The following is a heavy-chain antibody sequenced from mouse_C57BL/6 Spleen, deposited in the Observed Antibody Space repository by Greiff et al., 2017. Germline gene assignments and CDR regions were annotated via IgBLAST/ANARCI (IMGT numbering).Heavy chain of an antibody. CDR3: LTTVVARDFDY. Sequence: QVQLQQSGAELARPGASVKMSCKASGYTFTSYTMHWVKQRPGQGLEWIGYINPSSGYTKYNQKFKDKATLTADKSSSTAYMQLSSLTSEDSAVYYCLTTVVARDFDYWGQGTTLTVAS. D-gene: IGHD1-1*01. J-gene: IGHJ2*01. V-gene: IGHV1-4*01. CDR1: GYTFTSYT. CDR2: INPSSGYT.